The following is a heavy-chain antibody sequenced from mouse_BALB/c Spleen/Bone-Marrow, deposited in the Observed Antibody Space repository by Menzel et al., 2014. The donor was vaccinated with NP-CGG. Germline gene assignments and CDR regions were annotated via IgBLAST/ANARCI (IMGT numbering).Heavy chain of an antibody. CDR2: IDPANGNT. Sequence: ESGAELVKPGPSAKLPRTASGFNIKDTFMHWVKQRPDQGLEWIGRIDPANGNTKYDPKFQGKVTIKADTSSNTAYLQLNSLTSEVTAVYYDAGSRRFFDYVPCWGQGTLVPVSA. J-gene: IGHJ3*01. D-gene: IGHD2-4*01. CDR1: GFNIKDTF. CDR3: AGSRRFFDYVPC. V-gene: IGHV14-3*02.